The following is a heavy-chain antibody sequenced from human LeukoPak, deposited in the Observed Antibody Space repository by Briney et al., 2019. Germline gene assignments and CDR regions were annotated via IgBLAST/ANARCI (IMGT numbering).Heavy chain of an antibody. CDR2: IYSSGST. V-gene: IGHV4-61*02. CDR1: GGSISSGSYY. Sequence: PSQTLSLTCTVSGGSISSGSYYWSWIRQPAGKGLEWIGRIYSSGSTNYNPSLKSRVTMSVDTSKNQFSLKLSSVTAANTAVYYCARGRASDCSNSSCRRGFDYWGQGTLVTVSS. CDR3: ARGRASDCSNSSCRRGFDY. J-gene: IGHJ4*02. D-gene: IGHD2-2*01.